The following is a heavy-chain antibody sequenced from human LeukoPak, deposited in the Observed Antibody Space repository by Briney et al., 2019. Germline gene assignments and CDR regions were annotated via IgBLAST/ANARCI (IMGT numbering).Heavy chain of an antibody. CDR3: ASWAHYDFWSGYPGWFDP. V-gene: IGHV3-23*01. Sequence: GGSLRLSCAASGFTVSSNYMSWVRQAPGKGLEWVSAISGSGGSTYYADSVKGRFTISRDNSKNTLYLQMNSLRAEDTAVYYCASWAHYDFWSGYPGWFDPWGQGTLVTVSS. D-gene: IGHD3-3*01. J-gene: IGHJ5*02. CDR1: GFTVSSNY. CDR2: ISGSGGST.